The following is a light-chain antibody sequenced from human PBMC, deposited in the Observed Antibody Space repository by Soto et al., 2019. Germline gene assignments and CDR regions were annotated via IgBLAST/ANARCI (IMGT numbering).Light chain of an antibody. J-gene: IGKJ3*01. Sequence: DIVMTQYPVSLPVTPGAPASISCRSSQSLLHSNGYNYVDWYLQKPGQSPQLLISLGSSRASGVPDRFSGSGSGTDFTLEISRVEAEDVGVYYCMQALHSPFTFCPWAKVDI. CDR3: MQALHSPFT. V-gene: IGKV2-28*01. CDR1: QSLLHSNGYNY. CDR2: LGS.